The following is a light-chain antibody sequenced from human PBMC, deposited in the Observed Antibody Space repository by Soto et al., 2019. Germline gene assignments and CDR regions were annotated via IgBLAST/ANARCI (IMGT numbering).Light chain of an antibody. CDR1: QNIGSN. Sequence: EIVLTQSPATLSVSPGESATLSCRASQNIGSNLAWYRHKPGQAPRLLISVAYTRATGVPARFSGSGSGTEFALTISSLQSEDFAVYFCQQYNSGPQTFGQGTKVEIK. J-gene: IGKJ1*01. CDR3: QQYNSGPQT. V-gene: IGKV3-15*01. CDR2: VAY.